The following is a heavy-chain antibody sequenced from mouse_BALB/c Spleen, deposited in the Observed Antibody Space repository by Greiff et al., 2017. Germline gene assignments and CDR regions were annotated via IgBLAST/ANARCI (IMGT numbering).Heavy chain of an antibody. Sequence: LQQPGSELVRPGASVKLSCKASGYTFTSYWMHWVKQRPGQGLEWIGNIYPGSGSTNYDEKFKSKATLTVDTSSSTAYMQLSSLTSEDSAVYYCTGGWLLGFAYWGQGTLVTVSA. CDR2: IYPGSGST. CDR1: GYTFTSYW. D-gene: IGHD2-3*01. J-gene: IGHJ3*01. CDR3: TGGWLLGFAY. V-gene: IGHV1S22*01.